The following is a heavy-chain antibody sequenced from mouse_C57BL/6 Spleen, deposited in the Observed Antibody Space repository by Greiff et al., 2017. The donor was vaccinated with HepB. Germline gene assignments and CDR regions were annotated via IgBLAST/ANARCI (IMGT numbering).Heavy chain of an antibody. J-gene: IGHJ2*01. CDR2: IYPGSGST. Sequence: QVQLQQPGAELVKPGASVKMSCKASGYTFTSYWITWVKQRPGQGLEWIGDIYPGSGSTNYNEKFKSKATLTVDTSSSTAYMQLSSLTSEDSAVYYCARIGRYYGNWEYFDYWGQGTTLTVSS. CDR1: GYTFTSYW. V-gene: IGHV1-55*01. CDR3: ARIGRYYGNWEYFDY. D-gene: IGHD2-1*01.